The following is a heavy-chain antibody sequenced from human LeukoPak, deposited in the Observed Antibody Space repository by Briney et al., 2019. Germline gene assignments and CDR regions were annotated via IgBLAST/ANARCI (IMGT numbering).Heavy chain of an antibody. CDR3: ARNGGNSDYDY. CDR1: GGSISSSSSIC. Sequence: SETLSLTCAVSGGSISSSSSICWTWVRQPPGKGLEWIGEIYHSGATNYNPSLKSRVTMLLDKSKNQFSLKLNSVTAADTAVYYCARNGGNSDYDYWGQGTLVTVSS. CDR2: IYHSGAT. J-gene: IGHJ4*02. V-gene: IGHV4-4*02. D-gene: IGHD4-23*01.